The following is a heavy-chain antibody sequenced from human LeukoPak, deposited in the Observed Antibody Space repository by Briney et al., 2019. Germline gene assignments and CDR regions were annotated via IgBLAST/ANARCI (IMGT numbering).Heavy chain of an antibody. Sequence: ASVKVSCKASGGTFSSYAISWVRQAPGQGLEWMRGIIPIFGTANYAQKFQGRVTITTDESTSTAYMELSSLRSEDTAVYYCASSGQQLAGYYFDYWGQGTLVTVSS. D-gene: IGHD6-13*01. J-gene: IGHJ4*02. CDR1: GGTFSSYA. V-gene: IGHV1-69*05. CDR2: IIPIFGTA. CDR3: ASSGQQLAGYYFDY.